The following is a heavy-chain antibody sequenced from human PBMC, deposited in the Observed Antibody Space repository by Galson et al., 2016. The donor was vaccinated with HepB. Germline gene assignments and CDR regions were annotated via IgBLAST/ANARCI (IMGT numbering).Heavy chain of an antibody. J-gene: IGHJ6*02. Sequence: SLRLSCAASGFTFDDYGMSWVRQGPGKGLEWVSGINWNGGITSYGDSVKGRFTISRDNAKNSLYLQMSSLRAEDTALYHCVRGFYGLGRYYYALDVWGQGSTATVSS. D-gene: IGHD3-10*01. CDR2: INWNGGIT. V-gene: IGHV3-20*01. CDR3: VRGFYGLGRYYYALDV. CDR1: GFTFDDYG.